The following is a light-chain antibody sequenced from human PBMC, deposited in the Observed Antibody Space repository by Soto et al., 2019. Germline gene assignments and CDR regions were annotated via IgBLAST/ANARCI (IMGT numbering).Light chain of an antibody. CDR3: QHYNNWPIT. CDR1: QSVASN. V-gene: IGKV3-15*01. CDR2: GTS. Sequence: EIVMTQSPASLSVSPGESVTLSCRASQSVASNVAWYQQKPGQAPRLLIYGTSTRATGVPDRFSGRGSGTDFTLTISSLQAADFAVYHCQHYNNWPITFGQGTRLEI. J-gene: IGKJ5*01.